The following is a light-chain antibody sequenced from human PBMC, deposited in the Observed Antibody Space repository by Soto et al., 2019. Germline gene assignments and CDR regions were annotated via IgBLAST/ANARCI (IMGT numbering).Light chain of an antibody. Sequence: QSALAQPPSVSGAPGQRVTISCSGTTSNIGADYGVQWYRQLPGTAPKLLIHGNTNRPSGVPDRFSGSKSGTSASLAITGLQSEDEGDYYCQSYDSGLRGYVFGSGTKVTVL. J-gene: IGLJ1*01. CDR1: TSNIGADYG. V-gene: IGLV1-40*01. CDR3: QSYDSGLRGYV. CDR2: GNT.